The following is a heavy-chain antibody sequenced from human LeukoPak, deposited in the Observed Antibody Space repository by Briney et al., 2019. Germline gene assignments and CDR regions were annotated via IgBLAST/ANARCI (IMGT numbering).Heavy chain of an antibody. D-gene: IGHD3-22*01. CDR1: GYTFTSYY. CDR2: INPSGGST. V-gene: IGHV1-46*01. Sequence: GASVKVSCKASGYTFTSYYMHWVRQAPGHGLEWMGIINPSGGSTSYAQKFQGRVTMTRDTSTSTVYMELSSLRSEDTAVYYCARGPVRHYYDSSGYYFWFDPWGQGTLVTVSS. J-gene: IGHJ5*02. CDR3: ARGPVRHYYDSSGYYFWFDP.